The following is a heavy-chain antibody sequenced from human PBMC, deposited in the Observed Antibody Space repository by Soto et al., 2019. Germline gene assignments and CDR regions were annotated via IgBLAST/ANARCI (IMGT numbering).Heavy chain of an antibody. CDR1: GFTFSNYS. J-gene: IGHJ4*02. CDR2: ISSSSSTI. D-gene: IGHD3-10*01. CDR3: ARANYYGSPGDFDY. Sequence: EVQLVESGGGLVQPGGSLRLSCAASGFTFSNYSMNCVRQAPGKGLEWVSYISSSSSTIYYADSVKGRFTISRDNAKNSLYLQMNSLRAEDTAVYYCARANYYGSPGDFDYWGQGTLVTVSS. V-gene: IGHV3-48*01.